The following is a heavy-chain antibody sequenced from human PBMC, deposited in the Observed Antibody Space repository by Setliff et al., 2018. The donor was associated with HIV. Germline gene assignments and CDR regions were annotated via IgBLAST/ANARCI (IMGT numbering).Heavy chain of an antibody. Sequence: SVKVSCKASGGTFKNLAISWVRQAPGQGLEWMGGVIPSFATANYAQKFQGRITITADQLTSTVYMDLNSLKSEDSAVYYCANPHDGGAFDVWGQGTAVTVSS. CDR1: GGTFKNLA. J-gene: IGHJ3*01. V-gene: IGHV1-69*13. CDR3: ANPHDGGAFDV. D-gene: IGHD1-1*01. CDR2: VIPSFATA.